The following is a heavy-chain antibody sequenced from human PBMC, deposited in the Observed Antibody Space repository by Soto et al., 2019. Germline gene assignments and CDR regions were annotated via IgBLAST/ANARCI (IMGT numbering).Heavy chain of an antibody. V-gene: IGHV1-18*04. CDR3: ARLVLEKDYYCYGMDG. CDR1: GYTFTSYG. J-gene: IGHJ6*02. D-gene: IGHD3-9*01. CDR2: ISAYNGNT. Sequence: ASVKVSCKASGYTFTSYGISWVRQAPGQGLEWMGWISAYNGNTNYAQKLQGRVTMTTDTSTSTAYMELRSLRSDDTAVYYCARLVLEKDYYCYGMDGRGQGTTVTGSS.